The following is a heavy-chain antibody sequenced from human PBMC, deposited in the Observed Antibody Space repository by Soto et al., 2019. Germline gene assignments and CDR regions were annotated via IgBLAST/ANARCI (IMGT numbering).Heavy chain of an antibody. CDR3: AREYYDFWSGPYYYYMDV. CDR1: GFTFSSYS. Sequence: PGGSLSLSCAASGFTFSSYSMNWVRQAPGKGLEWVSYISSSSSTIYYADSVKGRFTISRDNAKNSLYLQMNSLRAEDTAVYYCAREYYDFWSGPYYYYMDVWGKGTTVTVS. D-gene: IGHD3-3*01. J-gene: IGHJ6*03. CDR2: ISSSSSTI. V-gene: IGHV3-48*01.